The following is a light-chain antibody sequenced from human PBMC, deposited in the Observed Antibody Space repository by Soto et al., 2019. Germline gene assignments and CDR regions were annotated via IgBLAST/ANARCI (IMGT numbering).Light chain of an antibody. CDR1: QSIVTY. J-gene: IGKJ1*01. CDR3: QPNYRTPPLT. Sequence: DIQMTQSPSSLSASVGDRVTITCRASQSIVTYLNWYLQKPGKAPKLLIYAASNLQSGVPSRFNGSRSVTHFSLAISRLQTEHFATYCCQPNYRTPPLTFGQETNVEIK. CDR2: AAS. V-gene: IGKV1-39*01.